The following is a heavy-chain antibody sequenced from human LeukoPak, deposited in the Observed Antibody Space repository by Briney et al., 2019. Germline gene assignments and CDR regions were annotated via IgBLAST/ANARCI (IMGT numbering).Heavy chain of an antibody. Sequence: SETLSLTCTVSGRSISSYYWSWIRQPPGKGLEWIGYIYYSGSTNYNPSLKSRVTISLDASKNQFSLKMSSVTAADTAVYYCARWNYDTMTGYRYFDYWGQGTLVTVSS. CDR1: GRSISSYY. D-gene: IGHD3-9*01. V-gene: IGHV4-59*01. CDR2: IYYSGST. CDR3: ARWNYDTMTGYRYFDY. J-gene: IGHJ4*02.